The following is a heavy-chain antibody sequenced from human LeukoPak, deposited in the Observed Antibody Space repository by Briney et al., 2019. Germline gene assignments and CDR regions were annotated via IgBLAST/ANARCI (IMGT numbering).Heavy chain of an antibody. J-gene: IGHJ6*02. Sequence: SETLSLTCTVSGGSISSYYWSWIRQPPGKGLEWIGYIYHTGSTSYNPSLKGRVTISVDTSKNQFSLKLSSVTAADTAVYYCARDSGTYYYDSMRGRPVEYYGMDVWGQGTTVTVSS. CDR2: IYHTGST. CDR3: ARDSGTYYYDSMRGRPVEYYGMDV. D-gene: IGHD3-22*01. V-gene: IGHV4-59*01. CDR1: GGSISSYY.